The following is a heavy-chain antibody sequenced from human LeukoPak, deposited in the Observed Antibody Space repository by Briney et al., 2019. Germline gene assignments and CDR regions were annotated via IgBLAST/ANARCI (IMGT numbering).Heavy chain of an antibody. CDR1: GGSISSYY. V-gene: IGHV4-59*01. CDR3: ARDSPLGPLWFDP. CDR2: IYYSGST. D-gene: IGHD1-26*01. Sequence: PSETLSLTCTVSGGSISSYYWSWIRQPPGKGLGWIGYIYYSGSTNYNPSLKSRVTISVDTSKNQFSLKLSSVTAADTAVYYCARDSPLGPLWFDPWGQGTLVTVSS. J-gene: IGHJ5*02.